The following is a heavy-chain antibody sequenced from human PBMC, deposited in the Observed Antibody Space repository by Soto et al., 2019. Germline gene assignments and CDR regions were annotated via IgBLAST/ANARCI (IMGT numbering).Heavy chain of an antibody. CDR3: AHGGYSGYDYGVDFDY. J-gene: IGHJ4*02. D-gene: IGHD5-12*01. CDR1: EFSLSTSGVG. Sequence: QITLKESGPTLVKPTQTLTLTCTFSEFSLSTSGVGVGWIRQPPGKALEWLALIYWDDDKRYSPSLKSRLTITKDTSKNQVVLTMTNMDPVDTATYYCAHGGYSGYDYGVDFDYWGQGTLVTVSS. CDR2: IYWDDDK. V-gene: IGHV2-5*02.